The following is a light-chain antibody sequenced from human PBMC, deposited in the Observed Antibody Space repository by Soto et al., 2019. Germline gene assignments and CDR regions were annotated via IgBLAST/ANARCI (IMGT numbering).Light chain of an antibody. CDR1: RTVYSN. V-gene: IGKV3-15*01. Sequence: EIVMTPSPASLSVSPGETATLSCRASRTVYSNLAWYQQKPGQAPRLLIHAASTRASGVPARFSGSGSGTEFTLTISSLQSEDFAVYYCQQYSTWPPITFGPGTRLEIK. CDR2: AAS. J-gene: IGKJ5*01. CDR3: QQYSTWPPIT.